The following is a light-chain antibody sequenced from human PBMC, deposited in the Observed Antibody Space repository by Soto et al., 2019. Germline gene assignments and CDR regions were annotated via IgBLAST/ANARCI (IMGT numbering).Light chain of an antibody. CDR3: QQYNDWPLT. CDR2: GAS. J-gene: IGKJ4*01. V-gene: IGKV1-5*01. CDR1: QTISSW. Sequence: DIQMTQSPSTLSGSVGDRVTITCRASQTISSWLAWYQQKPGKAPKLLMHGASTRPTGIPARFSGSGSGTEFTLTIISLQSEDSAVYYCQQYNDWPLTFGGGTKVDIK.